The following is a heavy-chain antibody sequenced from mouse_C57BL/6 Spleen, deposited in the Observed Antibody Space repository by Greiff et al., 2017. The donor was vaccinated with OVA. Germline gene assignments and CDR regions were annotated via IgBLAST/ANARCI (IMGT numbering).Heavy chain of an antibody. CDR1: GYTFTDYN. Sequence: EVQLQQSGPELVKPGASVKIPCKASGYTFTDYNMDWVKQSHGKSLEWIGDINPNNGGTIYNQKFKGKATLTVDKSSSTAYMELRSLTSEDTAVYYCARSGAHYYGSSFPFAYWGQGTLVTVSA. D-gene: IGHD1-1*01. CDR2: INPNNGGT. V-gene: IGHV1-18*01. CDR3: ARSGAHYYGSSFPFAY. J-gene: IGHJ3*01.